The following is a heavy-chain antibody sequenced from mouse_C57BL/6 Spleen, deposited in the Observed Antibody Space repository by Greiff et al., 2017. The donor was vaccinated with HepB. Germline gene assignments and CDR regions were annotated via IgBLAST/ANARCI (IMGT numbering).Heavy chain of an antibody. V-gene: IGHV1-50*01. Sequence: QVQLKQPGAELVKPGASVKLSCKASGYTFTSYWMQWVKQRPGQGLEWIGEIDPSDSYTNYNQKFKGKATLTVDTSSSTAYMQLSSLTSEDSAVYYCAGGQLRLFDYWGQGTTLTVSS. CDR1: GYTFTSYW. CDR2: IDPSDSYT. D-gene: IGHD3-2*02. J-gene: IGHJ2*01. CDR3: AGGQLRLFDY.